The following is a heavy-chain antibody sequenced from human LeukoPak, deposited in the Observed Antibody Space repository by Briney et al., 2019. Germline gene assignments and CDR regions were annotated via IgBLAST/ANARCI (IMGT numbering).Heavy chain of an antibody. CDR2: ISGSGGST. CDR1: GFTFSSYA. CDR3: AKDGGYYDSSGYFSLGARRPGVYYFDY. V-gene: IGHV3-23*01. D-gene: IGHD3-22*01. J-gene: IGHJ4*02. Sequence: PGGSLRLSCAASGFTFSSYAMSWVRQAPGKGLEWVSAISGSGGSTYYADSVKGRFTISRDNSKNTLYLQMNSLRAEDTAVYYCAKDGGYYDSSGYFSLGARRPGVYYFDYWGQGTLVTVSS.